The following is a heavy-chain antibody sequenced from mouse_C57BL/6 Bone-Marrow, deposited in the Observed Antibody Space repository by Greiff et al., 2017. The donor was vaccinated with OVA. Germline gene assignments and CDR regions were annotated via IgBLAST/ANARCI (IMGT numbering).Heavy chain of an antibody. Sequence: QVQLQQSGAELARPGASVKLSCKASGYTFTSYGISWVKQSPGQGLEWIGEIYPRSGNTYYNEKFKGKATLTADKSSSTAYMELRSLSSEDSAVYFGASVYDGYRRYFDVWGTGTTVTVSS. CDR1: GYTFTSYG. CDR3: ASVYDGYRRYFDV. CDR2: IYPRSGNT. V-gene: IGHV1-81*01. J-gene: IGHJ1*03. D-gene: IGHD2-3*01.